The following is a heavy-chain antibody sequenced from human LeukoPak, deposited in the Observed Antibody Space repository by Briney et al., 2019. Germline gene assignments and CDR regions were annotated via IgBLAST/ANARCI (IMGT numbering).Heavy chain of an antibody. Sequence: GRSLRLSCAASGYTFSSYWMNWVHQAPGKGLVWVSRINSDGSSTSYADSVKGRFTISRDNAKNTLYLQMNSLRAEDTAGYYCARDESRDGYNLGFDYWGQGTLVTVSS. J-gene: IGHJ4*02. V-gene: IGHV3-74*01. D-gene: IGHD5-24*01. CDR3: ARDESRDGYNLGFDY. CDR2: INSDGSST. CDR1: GYTFSSYW.